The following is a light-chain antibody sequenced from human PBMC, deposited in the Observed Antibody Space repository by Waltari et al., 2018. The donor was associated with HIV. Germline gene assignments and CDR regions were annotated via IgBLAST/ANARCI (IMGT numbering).Light chain of an antibody. V-gene: IGLV9-49*01. Sequence: QPMLTQPPSASASLGASVTLTCTLSSGSRNHKVGWYQQRPGTGPRFVMRVGPGGIVGSKGDGIPDRFSVLGSGLNRYLTIKNIREEDESDYHCGADHGSGSNFVYVFGSGTKVTVL. J-gene: IGLJ1*01. CDR2: VGPGGIVG. CDR1: SGSRNHK. CDR3: GADHGSGSNFVYV.